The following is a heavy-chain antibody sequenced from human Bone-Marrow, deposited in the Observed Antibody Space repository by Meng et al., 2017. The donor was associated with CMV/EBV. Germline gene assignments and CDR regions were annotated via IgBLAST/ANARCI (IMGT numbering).Heavy chain of an antibody. V-gene: IGHV1-18*01. CDR3: ARVLEAAHDY. J-gene: IGHJ4*02. CDR2: ISAYNGNT. CDR1: CYTFASYC. D-gene: IGHD3-3*01. Sequence: QGRLRQTGADVRKPGAPVTSSCKAFCYTFASYCISWVRQAPGQGLEWMGWISAYNGNTNYAQKLQGRVTMTTDTSTSTAYMELRSLRSDDTAVYYCARVLEAAHDYWGQGTLVTVSS.